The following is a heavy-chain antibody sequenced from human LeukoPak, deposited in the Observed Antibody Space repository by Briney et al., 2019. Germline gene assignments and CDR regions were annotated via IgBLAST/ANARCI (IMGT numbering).Heavy chain of an antibody. CDR3: ARGKPYYDILTGYYDYGMDA. Sequence: ASVKVSCKASGYTFTSYAMHWVRQAPGQRLEWMGWSNAGNGNTKYSQEFQGRVTITRDTSASTAYMELSSLRSEDMAVYYCARGKPYYDILTGYYDYGMDAWGQGTTVTVSS. V-gene: IGHV1-3*02. J-gene: IGHJ6*02. D-gene: IGHD3-9*01. CDR1: GYTFTSYA. CDR2: SNAGNGNT.